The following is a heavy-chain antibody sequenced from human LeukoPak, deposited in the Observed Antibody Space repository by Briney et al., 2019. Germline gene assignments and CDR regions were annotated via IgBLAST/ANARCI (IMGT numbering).Heavy chain of an antibody. V-gene: IGHV3-53*01. D-gene: IGHD3-22*01. Sequence: PGGSLRLSCAASGFTVSNNYMKLVRQAPGKGLEWVSVLYSGGNTYYADSVKGRFTISRDNSKNTLFLQMNSLRAEDSAVYYCARGGFYSDSGAYYYPFDYWGQGTLVTVSS. CDR1: GFTVSNNY. J-gene: IGHJ4*02. CDR2: LYSGGNT. CDR3: ARGGFYSDSGAYYYPFDY.